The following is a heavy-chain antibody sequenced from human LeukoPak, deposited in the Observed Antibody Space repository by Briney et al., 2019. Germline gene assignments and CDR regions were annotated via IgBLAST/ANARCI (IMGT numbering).Heavy chain of an antibody. J-gene: IGHJ3*02. D-gene: IGHD6-13*01. V-gene: IGHV4-39*01. CDR3: ARRLGNWYWAFDI. CDR1: GGSISINSYH. Sequence: SETLSLTCTVSGGSISINSYHWGWIRQPPGKGLEWIATTHYRGDSHHKPALKSRVTISVDTSNNQFSLKLHSVTAADTALYYCARRLGNWYWAFDIWGQGTLVTVSS. CDR2: THYRGDS.